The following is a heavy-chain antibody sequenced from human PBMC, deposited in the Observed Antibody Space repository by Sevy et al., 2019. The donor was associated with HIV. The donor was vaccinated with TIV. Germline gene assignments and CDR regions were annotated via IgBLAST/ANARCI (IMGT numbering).Heavy chain of an antibody. CDR3: AREPSCGGACYYFDT. CDR2: INWNGGST. CDR1: GFVFEDYG. D-gene: IGHD2-21*02. Sequence: GGYLRLSCAASGFVFEDYGMNWVRQAPGKGLECVSGINWNGGSTGYADSVKGRFTISRDNAKNSLYLQMNSLRAEDTAIYYCAREPSCGGACYYFDTWGQGALVTVSS. J-gene: IGHJ4*02. V-gene: IGHV3-20*04.